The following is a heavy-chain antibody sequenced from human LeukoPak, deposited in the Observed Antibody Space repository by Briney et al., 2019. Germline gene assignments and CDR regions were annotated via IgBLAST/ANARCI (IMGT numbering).Heavy chain of an antibody. CDR3: AKEYSSSKSHYWYFDL. J-gene: IGHJ2*01. Sequence: PGGSLRLSCAASGFTVSSNYMSWVRQAPGKGMEWVSGISWNSGSIGYADSVKGRFTISRDNAKNSLYLQMNSLRAEDTALYYCAKEYSSSKSHYWYFDLWGRGTLVTVSS. CDR1: GFTVSSNY. V-gene: IGHV3-9*01. CDR2: ISWNSGSI. D-gene: IGHD6-6*01.